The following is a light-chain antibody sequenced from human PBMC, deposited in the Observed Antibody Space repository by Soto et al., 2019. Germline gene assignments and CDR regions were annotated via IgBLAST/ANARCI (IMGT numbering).Light chain of an antibody. CDR3: QQLYTYPLT. CDR1: RGISTS. J-gene: IGKJ4*01. V-gene: IGKV1-9*01. CDR2: APS. Sequence: DIQVTQSPSFLSASVGDRVTITFRASRGISTSLAWYQQKPGKAPNLLIYAPSTLQSGVPSRFGGSGSGTEFTLTISGLQAEDFATYYCQQLYTYPLTFGGGTKVDIK.